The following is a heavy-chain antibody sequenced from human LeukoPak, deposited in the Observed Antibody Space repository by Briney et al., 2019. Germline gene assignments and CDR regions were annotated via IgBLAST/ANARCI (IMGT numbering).Heavy chain of an antibody. CDR1: GFTFSSYA. V-gene: IGHV3-23*01. J-gene: IGHJ5*02. CDR2: ISGSGGST. CDR3: AKGDDGYSRYNWFDP. Sequence: GGSLRLSCAASGFTFSSYAMSWVRQAPGKGLEWVSAISGSGGSTYYADSVKGRFTIPRDNSKNTLYLQMNSLRAEDTAVYYCAKGDDGYSRYNWFDPWGQGTLVTVSS. D-gene: IGHD5-24*01.